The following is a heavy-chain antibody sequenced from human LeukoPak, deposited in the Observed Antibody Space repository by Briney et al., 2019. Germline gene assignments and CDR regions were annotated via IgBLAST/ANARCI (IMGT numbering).Heavy chain of an antibody. CDR3: VRIAGSGWYYFDY. CDR1: GFTFSSYA. CDR2: ISYDGSNK. V-gene: IGHV3-30-3*01. Sequence: GGSLRLSCTASGFTFSSYAMHWVRQAPGKGLEWVAVISYDGSNKYYADSVKGRFTISRDNSKNTLYLQMNSLRVEDTAVYYCVRIAGSGWYYFDYWGKGTLVTVSS. J-gene: IGHJ4*02. D-gene: IGHD6-19*01.